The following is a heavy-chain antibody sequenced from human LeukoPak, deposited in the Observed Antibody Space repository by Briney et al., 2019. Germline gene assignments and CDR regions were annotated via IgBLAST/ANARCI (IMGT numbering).Heavy chain of an antibody. CDR3: ARGGDWLFDY. CDR2: IYYSGST. CDR1: GGSVSGYY. J-gene: IGHJ4*02. Sequence: SETLSLTCVVSGGSVSGYYWGWIRQPPGKGLEWIGYIYYSGSTNYNPSLKSRVTISVDTSKNQFSLKLSSVTAADTAVYYCARGGDWLFDYWGQGILVTVSS. V-gene: IGHV4-59*02. D-gene: IGHD2-21*02.